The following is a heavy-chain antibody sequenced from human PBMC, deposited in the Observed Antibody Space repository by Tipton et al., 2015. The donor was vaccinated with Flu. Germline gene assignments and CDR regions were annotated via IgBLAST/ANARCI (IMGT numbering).Heavy chain of an antibody. V-gene: IGHV4-34*01. CDR1: GGSFSGYY. J-gene: IGHJ6*02. Sequence: TLSLTCAVYGGSFSGYYWSWIRQPPGKGLEWIGEINHSGSTNYNPSLKSRVTISVDTSKNQFSLKLSSVTAADTAVYYCAGDDRVVVVPAAMGFLYGMDVWGQATTVTVSS. D-gene: IGHD2-2*01. CDR3: AGDDRVVVVPAAMGFLYGMDV. CDR2: INHSGST.